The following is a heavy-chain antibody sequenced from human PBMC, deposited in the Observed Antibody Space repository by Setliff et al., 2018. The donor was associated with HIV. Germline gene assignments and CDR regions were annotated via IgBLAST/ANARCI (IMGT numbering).Heavy chain of an antibody. CDR2: IREEAHGGET. D-gene: IGHD3-3*01. CDR1: GFSFGGYW. Sequence: GGSLRLSCAASGFSFGGYWMSWVRQAPGKGLEWVARIREEAHGGETEYAAALRGRFTISRDDSKNTLYLQMNSLKTDDTAVYYCTRFSEWSEDYWGQGTLVTVSS. CDR3: TRFSEWSEDY. J-gene: IGHJ4*02. V-gene: IGHV3-15*01.